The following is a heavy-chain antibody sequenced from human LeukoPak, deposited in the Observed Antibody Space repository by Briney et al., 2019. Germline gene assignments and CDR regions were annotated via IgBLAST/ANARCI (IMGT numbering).Heavy chain of an antibody. Sequence: GGSLRLSCAASGFTFSNAWMSWVRQAPGKGLEWVGRIKSKTDGGTTDYAAPVKGRFTILRDDSKNTLYLQMNSLKTEDTAVYYCTTENYYDFWSGYYRWVGYWGQGTLVTVSS. D-gene: IGHD3-3*01. CDR1: GFTFSNAW. V-gene: IGHV3-15*01. CDR2: IKSKTDGGTT. J-gene: IGHJ4*02. CDR3: TTENYYDFWSGYYRWVGY.